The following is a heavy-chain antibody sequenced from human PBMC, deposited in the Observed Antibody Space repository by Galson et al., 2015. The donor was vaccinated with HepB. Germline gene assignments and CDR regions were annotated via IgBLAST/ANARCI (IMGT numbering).Heavy chain of an antibody. CDR1: GYTFTSFA. CDR2: IHGGNGNT. V-gene: IGHV1-3*01. J-gene: IGHJ3*01. D-gene: IGHD3-9*01. CDR3: SGYEILSGYDAFDF. Sequence: SVKVSCKASGYTFTSFAIHWVRQAPGQRLEWMGWIHGGNGNTKYSEKLEDRVTISRDTSTNTAYMELSSLKSEDTSVYYCSGYEILSGYDAFDFWGQGTMVTVSS.